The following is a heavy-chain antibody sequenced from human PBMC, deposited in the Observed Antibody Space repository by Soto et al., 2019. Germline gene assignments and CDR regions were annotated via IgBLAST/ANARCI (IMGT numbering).Heavy chain of an antibody. J-gene: IGHJ4*02. Sequence: HPGGSLRLSCAASGFTFSTFAMNWVRQAPGKGLEWVSGINTSGGNTNYADSVKGRFTISRDNSKNTLFLQMNSLRAEDTAVYYCAKPADYGDPRAWYFDYWGQGTLFTVSS. V-gene: IGHV3-23*01. CDR3: AKPADYGDPRAWYFDY. CDR2: INTSGGNT. D-gene: IGHD4-17*01. CDR1: GFTFSTFA.